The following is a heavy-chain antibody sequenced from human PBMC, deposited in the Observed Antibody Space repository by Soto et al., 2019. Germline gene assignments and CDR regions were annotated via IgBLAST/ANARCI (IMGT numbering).Heavy chain of an antibody. CDR2: IHQSGTT. J-gene: IGHJ6*02. CDR1: GGSLSGYF. V-gene: IGHV4-34*01. D-gene: IGHD6-6*01. CDR3: ARQGTDSSSTNSCYYYGMGV. Sequence: SETVSLTCDGGSLSGYFWSWIRQSPGVGLEWIGEIHQSGTTNYNPSLKSRVTISVDASKNQFFLKVSSVTAADTAVYYCARQGTDSSSTNSCYYYGMGVWGPGTTVTVSS.